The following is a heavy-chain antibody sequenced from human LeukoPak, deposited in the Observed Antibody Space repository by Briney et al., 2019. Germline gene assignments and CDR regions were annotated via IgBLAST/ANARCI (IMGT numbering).Heavy chain of an antibody. J-gene: IGHJ3*02. CDR2: IYYSGST. Sequence: SETLSLTCTVSGGSISSYYWSWIRQPPGKGLEWIGYIYYSGSTNYNPSLKSRVTISVDTSKNQFSLKLSSVTDADTAMYYCARDHSSGWYRGAFDIWGQGTRLTVSS. CDR3: ARDHSSGWYRGAFDI. CDR1: GGSISSYY. D-gene: IGHD6-19*01. V-gene: IGHV4-59*01.